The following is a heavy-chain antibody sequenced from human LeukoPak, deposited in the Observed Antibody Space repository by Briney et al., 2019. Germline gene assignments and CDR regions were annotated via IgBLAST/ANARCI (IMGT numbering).Heavy chain of an antibody. Sequence: PSETLSLTCAVYGGSFSGYYWSWIRQPPGKGLEWIGEINHSGSTNYNPFLKSRVTISVDTSRNQFSLKLSSVTAADTAVYYCARLPGGDQLLPDAFDIWGQGTMVTVSS. CDR2: INHSGST. D-gene: IGHD2-2*01. V-gene: IGHV4-34*01. CDR1: GGSFSGYY. J-gene: IGHJ3*02. CDR3: ARLPGGDQLLPDAFDI.